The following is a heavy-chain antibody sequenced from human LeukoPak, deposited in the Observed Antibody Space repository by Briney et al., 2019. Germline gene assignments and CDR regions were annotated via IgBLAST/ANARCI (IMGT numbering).Heavy chain of an antibody. D-gene: IGHD3-3*01. V-gene: IGHV3-23*01. CDR1: GFTFSSYA. J-gene: IGHJ4*02. CDR2: IRGSGGTT. CDR3: ARGGFLEWLRGFDY. Sequence: GGSLRLSCAASGFTFSSYAMYWVRQAPGKGLEWVSTIRGSGGTTYYADSVKGRFTISRDNSKNTLYLQMNSLRAEDTAVYYCARGGFLEWLRGFDYWGQGTLVTVSS.